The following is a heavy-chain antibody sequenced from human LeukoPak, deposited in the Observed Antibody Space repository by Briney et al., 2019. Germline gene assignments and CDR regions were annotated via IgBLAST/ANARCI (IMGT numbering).Heavy chain of an antibody. Sequence: SETLSLTCTVSGGSISSSIYYWGWIRQPPGKGLEWIGSIYYSGSTYYNPSLKSRVTISVDTSKNQFSLKLSSVTAADTAVYYCARHGLGRASCAFDIWGQGTMVTVSS. D-gene: IGHD3/OR15-3a*01. CDR3: ARHGLGRASCAFDI. J-gene: IGHJ3*02. CDR2: IYYSGST. V-gene: IGHV4-39*01. CDR1: GGSISSSIYY.